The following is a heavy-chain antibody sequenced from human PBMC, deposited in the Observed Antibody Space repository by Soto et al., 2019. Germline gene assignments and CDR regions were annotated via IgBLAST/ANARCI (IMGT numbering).Heavy chain of an antibody. CDR3: ARHVSLHGDYLFGY. J-gene: IGHJ4*02. D-gene: IGHD4-17*01. CDR1: GGSISRRLSY. CDR2: IYYSGTT. V-gene: IGHV4-39*01. Sequence: QLQLQESGPGLVKPSETLSLPCSVSGGSISRRLSYWGWIRQPPGKGLEWIGSIYYSGTTYYKPSPESRVPISLDVCKNQSSLKLTSVTAVDTVVYYCARHVSLHGDYLFGYWGQGTLVTVSS.